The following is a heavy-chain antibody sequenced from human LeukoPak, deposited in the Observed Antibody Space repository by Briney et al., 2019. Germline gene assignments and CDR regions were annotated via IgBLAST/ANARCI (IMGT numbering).Heavy chain of an antibody. CDR1: GFTVSSNY. V-gene: IGHV3-53*01. J-gene: IGHJ6*02. CDR3: ARHHGSYSLRDYYYYGMDV. D-gene: IGHD1-26*01. CDR2: IYSGGST. Sequence: PGGSLRLSCAASGFTVSSNYMTWVRQAPGKGLGWVSVIYSGGSTYYAGSVKGRFTISRDNSKNTLYLQMNSPRAEDTAVYYCARHHGSYSLRDYYYYGMDVWGQGTTVTVSS.